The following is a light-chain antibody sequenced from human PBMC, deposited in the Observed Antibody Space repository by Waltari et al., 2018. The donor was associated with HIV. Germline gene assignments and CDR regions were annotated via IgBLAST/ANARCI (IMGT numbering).Light chain of an antibody. J-gene: IGLJ2*01. V-gene: IGLV2-14*03. Sequence: QSALTQPASVSGSPGQSITISCTGSSSDVGGYNYVSWYQQHPGKAPKRMIYDVSNRPSGVSNRFSGSKSGNTASLTISGLQAEDEADYYCSSYTTSSTFHVIFGGGTKLTVL. CDR2: DVS. CDR1: SSDVGGYNY. CDR3: SSYTTSSTFHVI.